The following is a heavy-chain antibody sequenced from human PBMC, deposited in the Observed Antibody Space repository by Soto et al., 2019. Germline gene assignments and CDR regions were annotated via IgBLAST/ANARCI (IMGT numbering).Heavy chain of an antibody. V-gene: IGHV4-59*01. J-gene: IGHJ6*02. Sequence: QMQLQESGPGLVKPSETLSLICSVSGDSITAYYLSWLRQSPGKELEWIGYIYHNGGTNYNPSLKSRVTISADSQKPQFSLRLSSVSAADTGVSYCAGDKGGEFLKGSGRDVWGQGTTVIVSS. CDR3: AGDKGGEFLKGSGRDV. CDR1: GDSITAYY. D-gene: IGHD3-10*01. CDR2: IYHNGGT.